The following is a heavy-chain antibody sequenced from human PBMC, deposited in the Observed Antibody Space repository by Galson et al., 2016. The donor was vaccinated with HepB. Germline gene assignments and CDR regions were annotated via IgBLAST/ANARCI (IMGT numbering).Heavy chain of an antibody. CDR2: VSGYDGDT. CDR3: ARDSTGKQRLYKGSDC. Sequence: SVKVSCKASGYTFNTYAISWVRQAPGQGLEWMGWVSGYDGDTRYAQKFQGRVTMTTDTSTTTAHMVLRRLRFDATAVYYCARDSTGKQRLYKGSDCRGQGTLVTVAS. J-gene: IGHJ4*02. V-gene: IGHV1-18*01. CDR1: GYTFNTYA. D-gene: IGHD6-25*01.